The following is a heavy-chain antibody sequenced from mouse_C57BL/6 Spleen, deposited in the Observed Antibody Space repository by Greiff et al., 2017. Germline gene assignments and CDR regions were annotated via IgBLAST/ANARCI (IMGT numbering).Heavy chain of an antibody. CDR3: ARDRITTGGGYFDY. V-gene: IGHV5-4*01. D-gene: IGHD1-1*01. CDR1: GFTFSSYA. J-gene: IGHJ2*01. CDR2: ISDGGSYT. Sequence: EVQLQQSGGGLVKPGGSLKLSCAASGFTFSSYAMSWVRQTPEKRLEWVATISDGGSYTYYPDNVKGRFTISRDNAKNNLYLQMSHLKSEDTAMXYCARDRITTGGGYFDYWGQGTTLTVSA.